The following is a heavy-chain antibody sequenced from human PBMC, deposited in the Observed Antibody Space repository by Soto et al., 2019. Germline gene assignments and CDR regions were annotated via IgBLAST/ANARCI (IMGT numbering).Heavy chain of an antibody. J-gene: IGHJ3*02. CDR1: GFTFSSYA. CDR3: AKDVNRGQRLVAGDAFDI. V-gene: IGHV3-23*01. CDR2: ISGSGGST. D-gene: IGHD6-13*01. Sequence: GGSLRLSCAASGFTFSSYAMSWVRQAPGKGLEWVSAISGSGGSTYYADSVKGRFTISRDNSKNTLYLQMNSLRAEDTTVYYGAKDVNRGQRLVAGDAFDIWGQGTMVTVSS.